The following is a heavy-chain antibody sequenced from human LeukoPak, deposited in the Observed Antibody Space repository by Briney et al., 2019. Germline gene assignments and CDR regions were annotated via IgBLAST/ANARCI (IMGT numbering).Heavy chain of an antibody. CDR3: ARSRPIVGATIRWFDP. CDR2: INTNTGNP. V-gene: IGHV7-4-1*02. D-gene: IGHD1-26*01. J-gene: IGHJ5*02. CDR1: GGTVSSYV. Sequence: GASVKVSCKASGGTVSSYVISWVRQAPGQGLEWMGWINTNTGNPTYAQGFTGRFVFSLDTSVSTAYLQISSLKAEDTAAYYCARSRPIVGATIRWFDPWGQGTLVTVSS.